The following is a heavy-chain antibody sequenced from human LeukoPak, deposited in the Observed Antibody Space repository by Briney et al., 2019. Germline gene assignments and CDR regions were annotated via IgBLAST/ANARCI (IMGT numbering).Heavy chain of an antibody. CDR1: GYTFTSCG. CDR2: ISAYNGNT. J-gene: IGHJ4*02. CDR3: ARDLYYYDSSGYYY. Sequence: GASVKVSCKASGYTFTSCGISWVRQAPGQGLEWMGWISAYNGNTNYAQKLQGRVTMTTDTSTSTAYMELRSLRSDDTAVYYCARDLYYYDSSGYYYWGQGTLVTVSS. D-gene: IGHD3-22*01. V-gene: IGHV1-18*01.